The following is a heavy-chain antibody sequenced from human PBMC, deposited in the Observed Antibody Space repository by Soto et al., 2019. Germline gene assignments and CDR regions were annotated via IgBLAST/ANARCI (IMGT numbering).Heavy chain of an antibody. CDR1: GFTFSSYW. Sequence: GGSLRLSCAASGFTFSSYWMSWVRQAPGKGLEWVANIKQDGSEKYYVDSVKGRFTISRDNAKNSLYLQMNSLRAEDTAVYYCARDLSRLRYFDWLSNDYWGKGNMVTVSS. J-gene: IGHJ4*02. CDR2: IKQDGSEK. D-gene: IGHD3-9*01. CDR3: ARDLSRLRYFDWLSNDY. V-gene: IGHV3-7*01.